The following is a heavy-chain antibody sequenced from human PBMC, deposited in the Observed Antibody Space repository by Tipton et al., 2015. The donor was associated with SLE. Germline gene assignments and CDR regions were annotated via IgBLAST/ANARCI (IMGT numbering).Heavy chain of an antibody. Sequence: TLSLTCTVSGGSISSYYWSWIRQPPGKGLEWIGYIYYSGSTNYSPSLKSRVTISVDTSKNQFSLKLNSVTAADTAVYYCARGSREVARPLGDWGQGTLVTVSS. CDR3: ARGSREVARPLGD. J-gene: IGHJ4*02. CDR2: IYYSGST. V-gene: IGHV4-59*12. CDR1: GGSISSYY. D-gene: IGHD6-6*01.